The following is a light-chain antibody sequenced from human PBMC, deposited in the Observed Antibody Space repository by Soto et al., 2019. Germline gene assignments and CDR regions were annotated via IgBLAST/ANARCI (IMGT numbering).Light chain of an antibody. CDR3: QHHSDWPPWT. J-gene: IGKJ1*01. CDR2: VTF. V-gene: IGKV3-15*01. Sequence: EIGMTQSPATLSVSPGERATLSCRASQSGGSSLAWYQQNPGQAPWLLIRVTFTRAISIPARFSGSGSGTEFTQNISSLQPDDFAGYYYQHHSDWPPWTFGQGTKGAIK. CDR1: QSGGSS.